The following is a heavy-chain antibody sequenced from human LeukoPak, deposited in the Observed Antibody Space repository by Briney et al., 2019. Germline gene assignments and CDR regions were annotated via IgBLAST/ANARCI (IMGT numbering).Heavy chain of an antibody. CDR1: GGSISRYY. D-gene: IGHD3-3*01. CDR3: ARGYDFWSGYEAFDI. V-gene: IGHV4-59*01. CDR2: IYYSGST. Sequence: KPSETLSLTCTIAGGSISRYYWSLIRQPPGKGPEWIGYIYYSGSTNYNPSLKSRVTISVDTPKNPFSMKLSSVTAADTAVYYCARGYDFWSGYEAFDIWGQGTMVTVSS. J-gene: IGHJ3*02.